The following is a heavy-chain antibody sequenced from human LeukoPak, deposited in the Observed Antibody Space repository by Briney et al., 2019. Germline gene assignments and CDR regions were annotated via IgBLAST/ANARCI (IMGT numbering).Heavy chain of an antibody. J-gene: IGHJ3*02. CDR3: ARHVSNTYYYDSSGFDDAFDI. D-gene: IGHD3-22*01. V-gene: IGHV4-34*01. CDR2: INHSGNA. Sequence: SETLSLTCAVSGGSFSGYYWTWIRQPPGKGLEWIGEINHSGNANYNPSPKSRVTISVDTSKNQFSLKLSSVTAADTAVYYCARHVSNTYYYDSSGFDDAFDIWGQGTMVTVSS. CDR1: GGSFSGYY.